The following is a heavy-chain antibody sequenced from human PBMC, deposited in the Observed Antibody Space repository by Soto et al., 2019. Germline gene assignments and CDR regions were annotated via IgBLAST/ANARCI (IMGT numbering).Heavy chain of an antibody. CDR2: ISYDGSNK. Sequence: GGSLRLSCAASGFTFSSYGMHWVRQAPGKGLEWVAVISYDGSNKYYADSVKGRFTIFRDNSKNTLYLQMNSLRAEDTAVYYCAKVDMRGYYYYGMDVWGQGTTVTVSS. D-gene: IGHD3-9*01. J-gene: IGHJ6*02. V-gene: IGHV3-30*18. CDR1: GFTFSSYG. CDR3: AKVDMRGYYYYGMDV.